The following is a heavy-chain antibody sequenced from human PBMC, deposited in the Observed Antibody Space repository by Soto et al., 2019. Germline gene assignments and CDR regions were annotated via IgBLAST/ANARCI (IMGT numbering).Heavy chain of an antibody. CDR3: AKSMGGSHHISYGMDV. D-gene: IGHD1-26*01. V-gene: IGHV3-23*01. CDR2: ISGTGCIT. Sequence: GEALKISCAASGFTFNNYAINWVRQAPGKGLEWVSTISGTGCITYYADSVKGRFTISRDNSKNTLSLLMDSLRAEDTAVYYCAKSMGGSHHISYGMDVWGQGTTVTVSS. J-gene: IGHJ6*02. CDR1: GFTFNNYA.